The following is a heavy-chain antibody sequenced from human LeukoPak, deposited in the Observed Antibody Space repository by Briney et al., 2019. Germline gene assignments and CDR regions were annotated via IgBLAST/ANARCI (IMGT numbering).Heavy chain of an antibody. CDR2: IRYDGSNK. J-gene: IGHJ6*04. D-gene: IGHD6-13*01. Sequence: GGSLRLSCAASGFTFSSYGMHWVRQAPGKGLEWVAFIRYDGSNKYYADSVKGRFTISRDNSKNTLYLQMNSLGAEDTAVYYCARDPGSSSWPDYRGVWGKGTTVTVSS. V-gene: IGHV3-30*02. CDR1: GFTFSSYG. CDR3: ARDPGSSSWPDYRGV.